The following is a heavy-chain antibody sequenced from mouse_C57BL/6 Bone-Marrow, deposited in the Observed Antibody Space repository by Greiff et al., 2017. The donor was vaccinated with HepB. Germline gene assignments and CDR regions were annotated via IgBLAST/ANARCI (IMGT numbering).Heavy chain of an antibody. CDR1: GYAFTNYL. J-gene: IGHJ2*01. CDR3: ARWGQLRLAYFDY. Sequence: QVQLKESGAELVRPGTSVKVSCKASGYAFTNYLIEWVKQRPGQGLEWIGVINPGSGGTNYNEKFKGKATLTADKSSSTAYMQLSSLTSEDSAVYFCARWGQLRLAYFDYWGQGTTLTVSS. CDR2: INPGSGGT. D-gene: IGHD3-2*02. V-gene: IGHV1-54*01.